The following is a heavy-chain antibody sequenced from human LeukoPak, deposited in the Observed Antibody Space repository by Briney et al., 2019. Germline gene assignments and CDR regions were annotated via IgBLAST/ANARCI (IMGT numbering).Heavy chain of an antibody. D-gene: IGHD3-10*01. J-gene: IGHJ5*02. CDR3: ARDSSGVIITDDWFDP. V-gene: IGHV4-59*12. Sequence: SETLSLTCTVSGGSISSYYWSWIRQPPGKGLEWIGYIYYSGGTNYNPSLKSRVTISVDTSKNQFSLKLSSVTAADTAVYYCARDSSGVIITDDWFDPWGQGTLVTVSS. CDR1: GGSISSYY. CDR2: IYYSGGT.